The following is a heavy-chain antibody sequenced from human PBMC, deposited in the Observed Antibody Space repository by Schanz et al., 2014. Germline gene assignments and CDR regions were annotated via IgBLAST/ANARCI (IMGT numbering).Heavy chain of an antibody. CDR1: GYTFTAYS. CDR3: AIAYSSSWYFFDY. V-gene: IGHV1-2*06. D-gene: IGHD6-13*01. CDR2: INPNSGDT. J-gene: IGHJ4*02. Sequence: QVRLVQSGAEVKRPGASVRVSCRAFGYTFTAYSIHWVRQAPGQGLEWMGRINPNSGDTHYAQRFQGRLTMTRDPSIRTAYMELISLRSDDTAVYYCAIAYSSSWYFFDYWGQGTLATVSS.